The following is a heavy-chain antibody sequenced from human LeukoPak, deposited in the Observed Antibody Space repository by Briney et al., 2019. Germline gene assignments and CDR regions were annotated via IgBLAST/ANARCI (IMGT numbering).Heavy chain of an antibody. D-gene: IGHD1-26*01. CDR2: IYYSGST. CDR1: GGSISSYY. V-gene: IGHV4-59*01. Sequence: PSETLSLTCTVSGGSISSYYWSWIRQPPGKGLEWIGYIYYSGSTNYNPSLKSRVTISVDTSKNQFSLKLSSVTAADTAVYYCASGSGSYYFGGPDYWGQGTLVTVSS. J-gene: IGHJ4*02. CDR3: ASGSGSYYFGGPDY.